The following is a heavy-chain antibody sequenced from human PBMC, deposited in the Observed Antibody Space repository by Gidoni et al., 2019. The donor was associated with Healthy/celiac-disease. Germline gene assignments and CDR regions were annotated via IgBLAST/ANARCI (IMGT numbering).Heavy chain of an antibody. J-gene: IGHJ5*02. V-gene: IGHV4-30-2*01. D-gene: IGHD6-6*01. CDR3: ARESVRIAAHQSWFDP. CDR2: IYHSGST. CDR1: GGSISSGGYS. Sequence: QLPLQESGSGLVPPSQTLSLTCAVSGGSISSGGYSWSWIRQPPGKGLAWIGYIYHSGSTYYNPSLKSRVTISVDRSKNQFSLKRSAVTAADTAVYYCARESVRIAAHQSWFDPWGQGTLVTVSS.